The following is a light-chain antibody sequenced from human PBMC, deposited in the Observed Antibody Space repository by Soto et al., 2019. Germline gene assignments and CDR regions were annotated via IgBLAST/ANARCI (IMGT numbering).Light chain of an antibody. J-gene: IGLJ3*02. V-gene: IGLV7-46*01. CDR3: LLFFSGARV. CDR2: DSS. Sequence: QAVVTQEPSLTVSPGGTVTLTCGSSTGAVTSGHYPYWFQQKPGQAPRTLIYDSSTKHSWTPARFSGSLLGDKAALTLSGAEPEDEAEYFFLLFFSGARVFGGGTKLTVL. CDR1: TGAVTSGHY.